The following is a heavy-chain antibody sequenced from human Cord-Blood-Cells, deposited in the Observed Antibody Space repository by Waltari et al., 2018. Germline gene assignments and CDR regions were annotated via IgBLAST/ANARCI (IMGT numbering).Heavy chain of an antibody. V-gene: IGHV1-69*01. J-gene: IGHJ3*02. CDR3: ARGPIGGWGWAFDI. CDR1: GGTFTRYA. D-gene: IGHD2-21*01. Sequence: QGQLVQSGAEVKKPGCSVKVSCKASGGTFTRYAISWVREAPGQGREWMGGIIPIFGTANYAQKFQGGVTITADETTSTDYMELSSLRSEDTAVYYCARGPIGGWGWAFDIWGQGTMVTVSS. CDR2: IIPIFGTA.